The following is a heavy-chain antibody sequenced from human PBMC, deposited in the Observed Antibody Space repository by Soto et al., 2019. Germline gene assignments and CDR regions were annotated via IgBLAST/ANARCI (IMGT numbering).Heavy chain of an antibody. J-gene: IGHJ4*02. CDR2: IIGVFPKT. D-gene: IGHD5-18*01. Sequence: QVQLVQSGAEVKKPGSSVKVSCKTSGGSQATSWVRQAPGHGPEWLGGIIGVFPKTNKAEKCEGRVTITPDNSTGTAYMERNSLTSVDTAVYYCATVGPPLSGPFTYGYEGPFDYWGQGILVIVSS. V-gene: IGHV1-69*06. CDR3: ATVGPPLSGPFTYGYEGPFDY. CDR1: GGSQA.